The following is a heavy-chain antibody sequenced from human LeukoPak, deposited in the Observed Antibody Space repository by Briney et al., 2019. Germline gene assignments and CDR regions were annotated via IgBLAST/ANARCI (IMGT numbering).Heavy chain of an antibody. CDR3: ARAWIVVVTAIHNWFDP. V-gene: IGHV7-4-1*02. CDR1: GYTFTSYA. CDR2: INNHTGTP. D-gene: IGHD2-21*02. J-gene: IGHJ5*02. Sequence: ASAKDSCKASGYTFTSYAMNWVRQALGQGLQWMGWINNHTGTPTYAQGFTGRFVFSLDTSVSTAYLQISSLKAGDTAVYYCARAWIVVVTAIHNWFDPWGEGTRVTVSS.